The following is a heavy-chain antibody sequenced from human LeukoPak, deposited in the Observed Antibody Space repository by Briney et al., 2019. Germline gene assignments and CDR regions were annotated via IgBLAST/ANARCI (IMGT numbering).Heavy chain of an antibody. CDR3: XXXXXCGANCYPDY. D-gene: IGHD2-21*01. Sequence: PGGSLRLSCAASGFTVSSKYMSWVRQAPGKGLEWVGRIRSKLNSYITEYAASVKGRFTISRDDSKTSLWLQMNSLTTEDTAIXXXXXXXXCGANCYPDYWGQGTLVTVSS. CDR1: GFTVSSKY. J-gene: IGHJ4*02. V-gene: IGHV3-72*01. CDR2: IRSKLNSYIT.